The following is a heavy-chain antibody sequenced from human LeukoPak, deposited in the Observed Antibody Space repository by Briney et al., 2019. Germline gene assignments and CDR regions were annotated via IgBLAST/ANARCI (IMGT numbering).Heavy chain of an antibody. CDR1: GFTFTTYN. D-gene: IGHD3-3*01. Sequence: GGSLRLSCSASGFTFTTYNMNWVRQAPGKGLEWVSYISSSSSTIYYADSVKGRFTISRDSAKNSLYLQMNSLRAEDTAVYYCASDFLEDSYWGQGTLVTVSS. V-gene: IGHV3-48*01. J-gene: IGHJ4*02. CDR2: ISSSSSTI. CDR3: ASDFLEDSY.